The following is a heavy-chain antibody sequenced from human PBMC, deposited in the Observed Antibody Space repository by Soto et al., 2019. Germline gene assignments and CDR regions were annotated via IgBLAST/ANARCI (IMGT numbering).Heavy chain of an antibody. Sequence: QVQVVQSGAEVKKPGSSVKVSCKVSGGIFTNNAISWVRQAPGQGLEWLGGVIPLFDTAYYALIFRWRLRIYAHGATTTGYMELRGLTSAATAVYFCATGGHKEGYNFSHGMDVLGQGTTGTVSS. J-gene: IGHJ6*01. CDR1: GGIFTNNA. D-gene: IGHD5-18*01. CDR2: VIPLFDTA. V-gene: IGHV1-69*01. CDR3: ATGGHKEGYNFSHGMDV.